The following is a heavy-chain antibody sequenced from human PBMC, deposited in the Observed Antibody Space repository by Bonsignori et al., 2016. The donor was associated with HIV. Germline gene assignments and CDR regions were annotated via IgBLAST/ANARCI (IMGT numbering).Heavy chain of an antibody. V-gene: IGHV4-30-4*01. CDR2: IYYSGTT. Sequence: WIRQPPGKGLEWIGYIYYSGTTNYNPSLKSRLTISQDTSKNQFSLRLTSVTATDTAVYFCARVSNWNNYYYYIDVWGKGTTVTVSS. D-gene: IGHD1/OR15-1a*01. CDR3: ARVSNWNNYYYYIDV. J-gene: IGHJ6*03.